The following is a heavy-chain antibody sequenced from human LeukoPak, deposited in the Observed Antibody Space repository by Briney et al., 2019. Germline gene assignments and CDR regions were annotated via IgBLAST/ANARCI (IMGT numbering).Heavy chain of an antibody. J-gene: IGHJ5*02. Sequence: ASVKVSCKASGYTFTSYDIIWVRQATGQGLEWMGWMNPNSGNTGYPQKLQGRVTITRNTSISTAYMELSSLRPEDTAVYYCARGGNVDDYGDQRPYDWFDPWGQGTLVTVSS. CDR1: GYTFTSYD. V-gene: IGHV1-8*03. CDR3: ARGGNVDDYGDQRPYDWFDP. CDR2: MNPNSGNT. D-gene: IGHD4-17*01.